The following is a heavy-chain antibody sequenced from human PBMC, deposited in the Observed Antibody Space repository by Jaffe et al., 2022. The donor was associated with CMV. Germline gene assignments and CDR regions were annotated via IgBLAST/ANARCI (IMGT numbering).Heavy chain of an antibody. CDR1: GFTFSSYE. V-gene: IGHV3-48*03. Sequence: EVQLVESGGGLVQPGGSLRLSCAASGFTFSSYEMNWVRQAPGKGLEWVSYISSSGSTIYYADSVKGRFTISRDNAKNSLYLQMNSLRAEDTAVYYCAREGASSGYYDFWSGSTAPDPNDYWGQGTLVTVSS. CDR2: ISSSGSTI. J-gene: IGHJ4*02. CDR3: AREGASSGYYDFWSGSTAPDPNDY. D-gene: IGHD3-3*01.